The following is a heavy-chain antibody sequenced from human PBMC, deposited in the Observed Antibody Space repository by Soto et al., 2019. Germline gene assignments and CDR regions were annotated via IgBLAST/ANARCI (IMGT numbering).Heavy chain of an antibody. D-gene: IGHD2-8*01. CDR2: IYYSGST. CDR1: GGSISSGGYS. J-gene: IGHJ5*02. CDR3: ARGMQGTENWFDP. Sequence: SETLSLTFTVSGGSISSGGYSWSWIRQHPGKGLEWIGYIYYSGSTYYNPSLKSRVTISVDTSKNQFALKLSSVTAADTAVYYCARGMQGTENWFDPRGPATLVPPSS. V-gene: IGHV4-31*03.